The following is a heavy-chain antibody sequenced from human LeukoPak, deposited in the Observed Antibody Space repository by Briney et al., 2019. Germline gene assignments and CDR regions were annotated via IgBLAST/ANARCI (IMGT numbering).Heavy chain of an antibody. CDR3: ARYCSGTCYSGFEY. Sequence: GGSLRLSCAASGCTVSNYAMRWVRQAPGKGLEWVSTIRGSGGNTYYVDSVKVRFTISRDTSKNTLYLQMNSLRAEDTALYYCARYCSGTCYSGFEYWGQGTLVTVSS. D-gene: IGHD2-2*01. CDR1: GCTVSNYA. J-gene: IGHJ4*02. CDR2: IRGSGGNT. V-gene: IGHV3-23*01.